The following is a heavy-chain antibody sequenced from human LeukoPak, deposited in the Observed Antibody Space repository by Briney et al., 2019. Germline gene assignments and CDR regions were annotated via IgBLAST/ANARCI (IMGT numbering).Heavy chain of an antibody. CDR3: AKDVFPYYDSSGYLTPPDY. CDR1: GFTFSSYS. Sequence: GGSLRLSCAASGFTFSSYSMNWVRQAPGKGLEWVSSISSSSSYIYYADSMKGRFTISRDNSKNTLYLQMNSLRAEDTNVYFCAKDVFPYYDSSGYLTPPDYWGQGTLVTVSS. D-gene: IGHD3-22*01. CDR2: ISSSSSYI. J-gene: IGHJ4*02. V-gene: IGHV3-21*06.